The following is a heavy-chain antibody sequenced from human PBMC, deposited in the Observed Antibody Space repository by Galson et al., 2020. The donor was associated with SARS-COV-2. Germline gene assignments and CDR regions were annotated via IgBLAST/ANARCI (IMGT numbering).Heavy chain of an antibody. V-gene: IGHV3-7*03. Sequence: GESLKISCAASGFTFSSYWMSWVRQAPGKGLEWVANIKQDGSEKYYVDSVKGRFTISRDNAKNSLYLQMNSLRAEDTAVYYCARVALGYCSGGSWYSGFDPWGQGTLVTVSS. CDR2: IKQDGSEK. D-gene: IGHD2-15*01. J-gene: IGHJ5*02. CDR1: GFTFSSYW. CDR3: ARVALGYCSGGSWYSGFDP.